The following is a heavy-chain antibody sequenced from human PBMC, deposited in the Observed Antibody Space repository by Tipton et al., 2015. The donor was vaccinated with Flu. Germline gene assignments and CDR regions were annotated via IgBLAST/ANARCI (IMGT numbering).Heavy chain of an antibody. CDR2: MYYSGNT. V-gene: IGHV4-31*03. CDR3: ARAQGADTADWCFDL. J-gene: IGHJ2*01. CDR1: GGSISSGGYY. Sequence: GLVKPSQTLSLTCTVSGGSISSGGYYWSWIRQHPGKDLEWIGYMYYSGNTYYNPSLQSRVAMSADTSNNQFSLKLRSVTAADTAVYYCARAQGADTADWCFDLWGRGTLVTVSS. D-gene: IGHD5-18*01.